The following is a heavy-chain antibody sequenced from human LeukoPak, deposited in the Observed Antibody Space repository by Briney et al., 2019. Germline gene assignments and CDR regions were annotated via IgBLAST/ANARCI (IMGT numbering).Heavy chain of an antibody. CDR1: GFTFSSYW. J-gene: IGHJ4*02. V-gene: IGHV3-7*03. CDR3: ASGSS. D-gene: IGHD2-15*01. Sequence: GGSLRLSCAVSGFTFSSYWMTWVRQAPGKGLEWVAKIKEDGSEKYYVDSVKGRFTISRDNAKNSLYLQMNSLRAEDTAVYYCASGSSWGQGTLVTVSS. CDR2: IKEDGSEK.